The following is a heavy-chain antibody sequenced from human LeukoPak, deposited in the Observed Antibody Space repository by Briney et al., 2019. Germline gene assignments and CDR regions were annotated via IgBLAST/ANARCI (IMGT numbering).Heavy chain of an antibody. Sequence: GGSLRLSCAASGFTFSSYTMNWVRQAPGKGLEWVSYITSSGSNIYYADSVKGRFTISRDNSKNTLYLQMNSLRAEDTAVYYCAKPSNYFDYWGQGTLVTVSS. J-gene: IGHJ4*02. D-gene: IGHD1-14*01. V-gene: IGHV3-48*01. CDR2: ITSSGSNI. CDR1: GFTFSSYT. CDR3: AKPSNYFDY.